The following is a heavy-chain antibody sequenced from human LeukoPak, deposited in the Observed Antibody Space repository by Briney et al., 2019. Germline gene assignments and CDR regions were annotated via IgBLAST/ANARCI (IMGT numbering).Heavy chain of an antibody. CDR3: APLIGAYFDY. CDR1: GYTFTKHP. Sequence: ASVKVSCKTSGYTFTKHPMHWVRQPPGQRLEWMGWINTDNGNTKYSEKFQGRVAITRDTSASTAYMELNSLTSEDTALYYCAPLIGAYFDYWGQGTLVTVSS. D-gene: IGHD3-10*01. J-gene: IGHJ4*02. V-gene: IGHV1-3*04. CDR2: INTDNGNT.